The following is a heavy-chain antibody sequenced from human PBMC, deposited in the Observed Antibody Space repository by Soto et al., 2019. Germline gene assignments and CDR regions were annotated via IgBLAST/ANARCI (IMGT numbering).Heavy chain of an antibody. CDR1: GSTFTSSA. D-gene: IGHD2-2*01. Sequence: SVKVSCKASGSTFTSSAMQWLRQARGQRLEWIGWIVVGSGNTNYAQKFQERVTITRDMSTSTAYMELSSLRSEDTAVYYCAADQGYCSSTSCRLGWDYMAVWGKGTTVTVS. CDR2: IVVGSGNT. J-gene: IGHJ6*03. CDR3: AADQGYCSSTSCRLGWDYMAV. V-gene: IGHV1-58*02.